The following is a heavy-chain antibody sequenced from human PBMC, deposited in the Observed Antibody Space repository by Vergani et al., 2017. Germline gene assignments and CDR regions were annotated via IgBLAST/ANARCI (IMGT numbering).Heavy chain of an antibody. J-gene: IGHJ4*02. D-gene: IGHD6-13*01. CDR2: IYSTGST. Sequence: QVQLEESGPGLVKPSETLSLTCTVPGGSFNTYYWSWIRQSPGKGLEWIGYIYSTGSTNYNPSLNSRVTMSVDTSKNQFSLKLRSVTAADTAVYYCARGSRAEGGSGPDKWGQGTLVTVSS. V-gene: IGHV4-59*13. CDR1: GGSFNTYY. CDR3: ARGSRAEGGSGPDK.